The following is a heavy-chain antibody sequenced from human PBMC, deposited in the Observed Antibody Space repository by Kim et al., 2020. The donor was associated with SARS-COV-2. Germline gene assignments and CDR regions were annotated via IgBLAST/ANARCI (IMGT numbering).Heavy chain of an antibody. CDR3: ARVAEDDYFAY. J-gene: IGHJ4*02. V-gene: IGHV5-51*01. CDR2: DT. Sequence: DTRYSPSFQGKVTISADKSTSAAYLQWRSLKASDTAMYYCARVAEDDYFAYWGQGTLVTVSS.